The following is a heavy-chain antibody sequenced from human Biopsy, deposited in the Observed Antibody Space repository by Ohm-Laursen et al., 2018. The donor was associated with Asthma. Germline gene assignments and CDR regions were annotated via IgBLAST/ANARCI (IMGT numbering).Heavy chain of an antibody. Sequence: SLRLSCTASGFSFSNFAIHWVRQASGKGLEWVGVISKDASTQDYADSVKGRFTMARDNSKNTLDLQMNSLREEDTAVYYCVRDGTDDAFDIWGQGTVVSVSS. V-gene: IGHV3-30*01. J-gene: IGHJ3*02. CDR2: ISKDASTQ. CDR3: VRDGTDDAFDI. CDR1: GFSFSNFA. D-gene: IGHD1-1*01.